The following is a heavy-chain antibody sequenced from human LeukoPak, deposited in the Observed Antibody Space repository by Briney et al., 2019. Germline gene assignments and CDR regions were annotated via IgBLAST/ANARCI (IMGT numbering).Heavy chain of an antibody. D-gene: IGHD2-21*02. Sequence: SETLSLTCTVSGDSITISSHYWGWIRQPPGKRLEWIGSLHHTGRNYSNAALKSRVTISMDTAKSQFSLKLNSVTAADSGVYYCVAEMTASAAFDIWGQGTMVAVSS. CDR2: LHHTGRN. CDR1: GDSITISSHY. J-gene: IGHJ3*02. V-gene: IGHV4-39*01. CDR3: VAEMTASAAFDI.